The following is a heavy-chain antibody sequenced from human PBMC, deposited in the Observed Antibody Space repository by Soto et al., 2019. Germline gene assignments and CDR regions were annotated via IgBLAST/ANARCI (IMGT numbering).Heavy chain of an antibody. V-gene: IGHV1-8*01. CDR2: MNPNSGNT. J-gene: IGHJ5*02. CDR1: GYTFTSYD. CDR3: ARVLTIFGVVNWFDP. D-gene: IGHD3-3*01. Sequence: ASVKVSCKASGYTFTSYDINWVRQATGQGLEWMGWMNPNSGNTGYAQKFQGRVTMTRNTSISTAYMELSSLRSEDTAMYYCARVLTIFGVVNWFDPWGQGTLVTVSS.